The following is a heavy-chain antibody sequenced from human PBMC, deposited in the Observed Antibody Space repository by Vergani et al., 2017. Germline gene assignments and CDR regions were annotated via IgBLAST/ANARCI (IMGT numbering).Heavy chain of an antibody. V-gene: IGHV5-51*01. J-gene: IGHJ4*02. CDR3: ARLYGRDSSGSKYFDY. CDR2: IHPADSDT. CDR1: GYSFTNYW. D-gene: IGHD3-22*01. Sequence: EVQLVQSGAEVKNPGESLKISCQISGYSFTNYWIGWVRQMPGKGLEWMGIIHPADSDTRYSPSFQGQVTISVDKSISPAYLQRSSLRASDSAMYYCARLYGRDSSGSKYFDYWGQGTLVTVSS.